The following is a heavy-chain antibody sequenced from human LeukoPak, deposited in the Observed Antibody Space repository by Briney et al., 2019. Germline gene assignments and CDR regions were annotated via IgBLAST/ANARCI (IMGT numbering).Heavy chain of an antibody. V-gene: IGHV3-43*01. D-gene: IGHD3-10*02. CDR2: AGWAGGTT. J-gene: IGHJ4*02. Sequence: GGSLRLSCATSGFNFDRYTIHWVRRAPGKGLEWVSLAGWAGGTTFYSDSVRGRFTISRDSGRKSVYLQMNSLTTDDTAFYFCAKELDTMFFDYWGQGALVTVSS. CDR1: GFNFDRYT. CDR3: AKELDTMFFDY.